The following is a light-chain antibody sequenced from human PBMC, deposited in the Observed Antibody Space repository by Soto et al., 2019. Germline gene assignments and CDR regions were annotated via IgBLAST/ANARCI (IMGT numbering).Light chain of an antibody. CDR1: QSVLYNSNNKNF. CDR2: WAS. J-gene: IGKJ3*01. V-gene: IGKV4-1*01. CDR3: QQYYSTPFT. Sequence: DIVMTQSPDSLAASLGARATINCRSSQSVLYNSNNKNFLAWYQQKPGQPPKLLIYWASTRQSVVPDRFSGSGSGTDFTLTISSLQAEDVAVYYCQQYYSTPFTFGPGTKVDVK.